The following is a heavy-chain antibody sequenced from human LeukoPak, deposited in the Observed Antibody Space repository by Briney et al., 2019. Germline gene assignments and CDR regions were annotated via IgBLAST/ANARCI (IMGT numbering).Heavy chain of an antibody. Sequence: SSETLSLTCAVSGYSISSGYYWGWIRQPPGKGLEWIGSIYHSGTTYYNPSLKSRVTISVDTSKNQFSLKVNSVTAADTAVYYCARDDYHTKSDYWGQETLVTVSS. CDR1: GYSISSGYY. CDR3: ARDDYHTKSDY. V-gene: IGHV4-38-2*02. J-gene: IGHJ4*02. D-gene: IGHD5-12*01. CDR2: IYHSGTT.